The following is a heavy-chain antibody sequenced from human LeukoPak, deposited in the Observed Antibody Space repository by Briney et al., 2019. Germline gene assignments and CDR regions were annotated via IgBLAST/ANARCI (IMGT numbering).Heavy chain of an antibody. D-gene: IGHD6-19*01. CDR2: IWYDGSNK. V-gene: IGHV3-33*01. CDR3: ARVSYSSGWYGES. Sequence: GRSLRLSCAASGFTFSSYGMHWVRQAPGKGLEWVAVIWYDGSNKYYADSVKGRFTISRDNSKNTLYLQMNSLRAEDTAVYYCARVSYSSGWYGESWGQGTLVTVSS. J-gene: IGHJ4*02. CDR1: GFTFSSYG.